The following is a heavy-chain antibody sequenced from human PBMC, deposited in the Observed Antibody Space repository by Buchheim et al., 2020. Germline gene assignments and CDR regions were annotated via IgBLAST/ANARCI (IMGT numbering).Heavy chain of an antibody. J-gene: IGHJ5*02. D-gene: IGHD3-10*01. CDR2: IIPILGIP. CDR3: ARENGSGSHYNVVRWFDP. Sequence: QVQLVQSGAEVKKPGSSVKVSCKASGCTFSSYAISWVRQAPGQGLEWMGWIIPILGIPNYAQKLQGRVTITADKSTSTAYMGLSSLGSEDTAVYYCARENGSGSHYNVVRWFDPWGQGTL. CDR1: GCTFSSYA. V-gene: IGHV1-69*04.